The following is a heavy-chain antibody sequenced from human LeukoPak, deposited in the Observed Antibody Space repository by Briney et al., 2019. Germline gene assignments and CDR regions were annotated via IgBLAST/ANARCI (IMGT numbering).Heavy chain of an antibody. CDR3: ARPAGTASGY. V-gene: IGHV1-2*02. J-gene: IGHJ4*02. D-gene: IGHD6-19*01. Sequence: GASVRVSCKASGYTFTGYYMHWVRQAPGQGLEWMGWINPNSGGTNYAQKFQGRVTMTRDTSISTAYMELSRLRSDDTAVYYCARPAGTASGYWGQGTLVTVSS. CDR2: INPNSGGT. CDR1: GYTFTGYY.